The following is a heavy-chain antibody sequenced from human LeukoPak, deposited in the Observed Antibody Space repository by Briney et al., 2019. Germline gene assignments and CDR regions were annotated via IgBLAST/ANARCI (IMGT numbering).Heavy chain of an antibody. CDR2: ISGDGGIT. CDR3: AKDGPGGFWDVDY. Sequence: PGGSLRLSCAASGFTFDDYAMLWVRQAPGKGLEWVSLISGDGGITYYADSVKGRFTISRDNSKNSLYLQMNSLRTEDTALYYCAKDGPGGFWDVDYRGQGTLVTVSS. J-gene: IGHJ4*02. V-gene: IGHV3-43*02. CDR1: GFTFDDYA. D-gene: IGHD3-16*01.